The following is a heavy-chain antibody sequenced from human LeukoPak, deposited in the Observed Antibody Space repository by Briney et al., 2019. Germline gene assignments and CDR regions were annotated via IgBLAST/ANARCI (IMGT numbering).Heavy chain of an antibody. J-gene: IGHJ1*01. CDR3: ARQDRYTYYYDGSGHISH. Sequence: GGSLRLSCAASGFTVSSNYMSWVRQAPGKGLQWVSIIYSGGSTYYADSVKGRFTISRDNSKNTVYLQMNSLRAEDTALYCARQDRYTYYYDGSGHISHWGQGTLVTVSS. D-gene: IGHD3-22*01. V-gene: IGHV3-53*01. CDR2: IYSGGST. CDR1: GFTVSSNY.